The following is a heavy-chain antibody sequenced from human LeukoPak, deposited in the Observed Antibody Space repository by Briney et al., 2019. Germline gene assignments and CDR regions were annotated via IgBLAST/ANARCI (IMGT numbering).Heavy chain of an antibody. Sequence: SQTLSLTCAVSGASISGGDYFWSWIRQPPGKGLEWIGEINHSGSTNYNPSLKSRVTISVDTSKNQFSLKLSSVTAADTAVYYCAREIGQQQLAYFDYWGQGTLVTVSS. CDR2: INHSGST. V-gene: IGHV4-30-2*01. J-gene: IGHJ4*02. D-gene: IGHD6-13*01. CDR3: AREIGQQQLAYFDY. CDR1: GASISGGDYF.